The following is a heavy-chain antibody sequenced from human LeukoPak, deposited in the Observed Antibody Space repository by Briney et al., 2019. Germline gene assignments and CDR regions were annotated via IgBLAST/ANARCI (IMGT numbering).Heavy chain of an antibody. J-gene: IGHJ4*02. CDR3: ARDIHYSGSSFYHAFDY. CDR1: GFTFSSYS. D-gene: IGHD1-26*01. V-gene: IGHV3-48*04. Sequence: GGSLRLSCAASGFTFSSYSMNWVRQAPGKGLEWVSYISGTSSARYYADSVQGRFTISRDNAINSLYLQLNSLRADGTAVYYCARDIHYSGSSFYHAFDYWGQGTLVTVSS. CDR2: ISGTSSAR.